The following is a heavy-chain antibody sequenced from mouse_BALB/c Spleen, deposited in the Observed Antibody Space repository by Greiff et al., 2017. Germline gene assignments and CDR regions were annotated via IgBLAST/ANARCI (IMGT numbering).Heavy chain of an antibody. D-gene: IGHD1-1*01. Sequence: EVHLVESGGGLVKPGGSLKLSCAASGFAFSSYDMSWVRQTPEKRLEWVAYISSGGGSTYYPDTVKGRFTISRDNAKNTLYLQMSSLKSEDTAMYYCARCYYYGSSYWYFDVWGAGTTVTVSS. J-gene: IGHJ1*01. CDR3: ARCYYYGSSYWYFDV. V-gene: IGHV5-12-1*01. CDR2: ISSGGGST. CDR1: GFAFSSYD.